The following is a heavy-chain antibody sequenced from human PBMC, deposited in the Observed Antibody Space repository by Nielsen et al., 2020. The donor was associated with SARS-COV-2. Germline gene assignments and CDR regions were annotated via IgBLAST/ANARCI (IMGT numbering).Heavy chain of an antibody. CDR2: IYYSGST. V-gene: IGHV4-39*01. CDR1: GGSISSSSYY. CDR3: ARQGDIVVVPAEEEYWFDP. Sequence: SETLSLTCTVSGGSISSSSYYWGWIRQPPGKGLEWIGSIYYSGSTYYNPSLKSRVTISVDTSKNQFSLKLSSVTAADTAVHYCARQGDIVVVPAEEEYWFDPWGQGTLVTVSS. J-gene: IGHJ5*02. D-gene: IGHD2-2*01.